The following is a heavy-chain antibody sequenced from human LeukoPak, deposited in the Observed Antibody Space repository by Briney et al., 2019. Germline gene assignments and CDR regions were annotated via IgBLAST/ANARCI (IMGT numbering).Heavy chain of an antibody. CDR3: ARRGTYDIDAFDI. Sequence: SETLSLTCTVSGGSISSGRYYWSWIRQPPGKGLEWIGYIYYSGTTYHNPSLKSRLTISVDTSKNQFSLKLSSVTAADTAVYYCARRGTYDIDAFDIWGQGTVVTVSS. D-gene: IGHD3-9*01. CDR1: GGSISSGRYY. V-gene: IGHV4-30-4*01. CDR2: IYYSGTT. J-gene: IGHJ3*02.